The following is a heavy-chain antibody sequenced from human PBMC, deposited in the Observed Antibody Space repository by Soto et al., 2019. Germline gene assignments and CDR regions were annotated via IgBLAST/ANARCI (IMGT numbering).Heavy chain of an antibody. D-gene: IGHD6-6*01. CDR1: GYSLTSYW. CDR2: IYPGDSDT. V-gene: IGHV5-51*01. Sequence: PGESLKISCKGSGYSLTSYWIGWVRQMHGRGLKKKGIIYPGDSDTRYSPSFQGKGTISADKSISTAYLKWSRLKTPDTTMYYCARLVKYSSSPRRYYYGMDVWGQGTMVTVSS. J-gene: IGHJ6*02. CDR3: ARLVKYSSSPRRYYYGMDV.